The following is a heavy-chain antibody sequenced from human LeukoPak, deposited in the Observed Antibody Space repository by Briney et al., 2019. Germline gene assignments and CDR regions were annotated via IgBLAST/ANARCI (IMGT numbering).Heavy chain of an antibody. V-gene: IGHV3-30*02. J-gene: IGHJ4*02. Sequence: GGSLRLSCAASGFTFENYGMHWVRQAPGKGLEWVALIRYDGIKKFYAGSVKGRFTISRDNSKNTLYLQMNSLRLEDTALYYCAKDDNGPQDNWGQGTLVTVSS. D-gene: IGHD1-14*01. CDR3: AKDDNGPQDN. CDR2: IRYDGIKK. CDR1: GFTFENYG.